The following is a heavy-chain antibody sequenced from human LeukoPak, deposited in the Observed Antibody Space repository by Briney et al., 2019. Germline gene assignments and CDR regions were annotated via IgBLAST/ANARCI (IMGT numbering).Heavy chain of an antibody. V-gene: IGHV3-48*03. CDR2: ISSSGSTI. CDR1: GFTFSSYE. J-gene: IGHJ4*02. CDR3: ARGASGSYNYGFDY. D-gene: IGHD1-26*01. Sequence: GGSLRLSCAASGFTFSSYEMNWVRQAPGKGLEWVSYISSSGSTIYYADSVKGRFTISRDNAKSSLYLQMNSLRAEDTAVYYCARGASGSYNYGFDYWGQGTLVTVSS.